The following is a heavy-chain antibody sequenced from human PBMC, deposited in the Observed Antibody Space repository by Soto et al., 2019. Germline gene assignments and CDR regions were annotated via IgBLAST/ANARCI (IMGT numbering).Heavy chain of an antibody. V-gene: IGHV5-51*01. J-gene: IGHJ5*02. Sequence: GESLKISCKSSGYSLTTYWFAWVRQMPGKGLEWMGIIYLSDSDTIFSPSAQGHFTMLADKSIKTAYLQWSSLKASDTAIYYCATTFDYNGYFDPWGQGTQVTVSS. CDR1: GYSLTTYW. D-gene: IGHD4-4*01. CDR2: IYLSDSDT. CDR3: ATTFDYNGYFDP.